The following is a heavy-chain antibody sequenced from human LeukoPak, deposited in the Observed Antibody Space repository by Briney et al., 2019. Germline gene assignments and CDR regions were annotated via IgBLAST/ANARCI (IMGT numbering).Heavy chain of an antibody. V-gene: IGHV3-30-3*01. D-gene: IGHD1-1*01. J-gene: IGHJ4*02. CDR3: ARDGATGTARSSFFDY. CDR1: GFTLTWHV. Sequence: GGSLRLSCSASGFTLTWHVMHWVRQAPGKGLEWVAVISYDGSNKCYADSVKGRFIISRDNSKNTLNLQMNSLRAEDTAVYYCARDGATGTARSSFFDYWGQGTLVTVSS. CDR2: ISYDGSNK.